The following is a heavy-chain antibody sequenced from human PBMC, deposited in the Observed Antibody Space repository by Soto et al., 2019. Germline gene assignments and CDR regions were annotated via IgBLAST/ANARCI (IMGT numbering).Heavy chain of an antibody. CDR2: IKYDGTDK. V-gene: IGHV3-7*04. Sequence: EVQLVESGGGLVQPGGSLRLSCAASGFTFSGSWMTWVRQAPGKGLEWVASIKYDGTDKFYVDSVKGRFTVSRDNAQNSLYLQMNSLTVEDTAVYYCTRGLPAAASWGQGTLVTVSS. D-gene: IGHD6-25*01. CDR3: TRGLPAAAS. J-gene: IGHJ4*02. CDR1: GFTFSGSW.